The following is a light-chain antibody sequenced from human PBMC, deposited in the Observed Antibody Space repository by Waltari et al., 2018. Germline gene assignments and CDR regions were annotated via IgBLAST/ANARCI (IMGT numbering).Light chain of an antibody. CDR1: QSVLYTSNNKNY. CDR2: WAS. CDR3: SQYLTTSRT. J-gene: IGKJ1*01. V-gene: IGKV4-1*01. Sequence: DIVMTQSPDCLAVSLGERATLTCKSTQSVLYTSNNKNYLAWYQQTSGQSPKLLIYWASPRASGVPDRFSGSGSGTNFTLTISSLQPEDVAVYYCSQYLTTSRTLGKGNKGESK.